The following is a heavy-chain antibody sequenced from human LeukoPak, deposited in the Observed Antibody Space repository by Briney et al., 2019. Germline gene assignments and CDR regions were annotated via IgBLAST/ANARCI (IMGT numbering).Heavy chain of an antibody. CDR3: ARAEAAAKHYYYGMDV. CDR2: ISSSSSYI. D-gene: IGHD6-13*01. Sequence: GGSLRLSCAASGFTFSSYSMNWVRQAPGKGLEWVSSISSSSSYIYYADSVKGRFTISRDNAKNSLYLQMNSLGAEDTAVYYCARAEAAAKHYYYGMDVWGKGTTVTVSS. V-gene: IGHV3-21*01. J-gene: IGHJ6*04. CDR1: GFTFSSYS.